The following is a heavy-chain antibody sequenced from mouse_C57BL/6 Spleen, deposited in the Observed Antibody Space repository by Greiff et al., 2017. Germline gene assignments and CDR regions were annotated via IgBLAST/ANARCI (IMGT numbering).Heavy chain of an antibody. Sequence: VQLQQSGPVLVKPGASVKMSCKASGYTFTDYYMNWVKQGHGKSLEWIGVIDPYNGGTRYNQKFKGKATLTVYKSSSTAYMELNSLTSEDSAVYYCARGMIVTTQHFAYWGQGTLVTVSA. D-gene: IGHD2-3*01. CDR3: ARGMIVTTQHFAY. J-gene: IGHJ3*01. CDR2: IDPYNGGT. V-gene: IGHV1-19*01. CDR1: GYTFTDYY.